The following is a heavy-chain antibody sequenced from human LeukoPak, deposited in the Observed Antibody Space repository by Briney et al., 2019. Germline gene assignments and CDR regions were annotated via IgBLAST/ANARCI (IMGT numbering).Heavy chain of an antibody. CDR3: ARVDHYDFWSGYFYYYYYMDV. J-gene: IGHJ6*03. V-gene: IGHV1-18*01. D-gene: IGHD3-3*01. CDR2: ISAYNGNT. CDR1: GYTFTSYG. Sequence: GASVKVSCKASGYTFTSYGISWVRQAPGQGLEWMGWISAYNGNTNYAQKLQGRVTMTTDTSTSTAYMELRSLRSDDTAVYYCARVDHYDFWSGYFYYYYYMDVWGKGTTVTVSS.